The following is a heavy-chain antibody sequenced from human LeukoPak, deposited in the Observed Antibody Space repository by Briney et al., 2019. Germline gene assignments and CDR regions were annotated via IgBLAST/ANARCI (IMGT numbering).Heavy chain of an antibody. J-gene: IGHJ6*03. V-gene: IGHV3-21*04. CDR2: ITSSSTYI. D-gene: IGHD4-11*01. Sequence: GGSLRLSCAASGFTFSSYSMNWVRQAPGKGLEWVSSITSSSTYIYYADSVKGRFTISRDNAKNSLYLQMNSLRAEDTAVYYCAKGTGYSNYFYYYYYMDVWGKGTTVTVSS. CDR1: GFTFSSYS. CDR3: AKGTGYSNYFYYYYYMDV.